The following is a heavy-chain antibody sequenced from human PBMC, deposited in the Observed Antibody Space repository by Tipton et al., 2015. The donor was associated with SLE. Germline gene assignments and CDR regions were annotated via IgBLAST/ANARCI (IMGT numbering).Heavy chain of an antibody. Sequence: TLSLTCTVSGDSISSSNYNWVWVRQPPGKGLEWVGNIYYSGSTQYNPSLRSRVTISIDTSKDQFSLRLTSVSAADTAVYYCARLLVYGDYIDYWGQGTLVTVSS. D-gene: IGHD4-17*01. CDR1: GDSISSSNYN. CDR3: ARLLVYGDYIDY. J-gene: IGHJ4*02. CDR2: IYYSGST. V-gene: IGHV4-39*01.